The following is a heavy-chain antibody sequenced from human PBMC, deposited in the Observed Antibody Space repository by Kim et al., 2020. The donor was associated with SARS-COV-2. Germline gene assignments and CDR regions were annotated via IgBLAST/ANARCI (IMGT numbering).Heavy chain of an antibody. CDR3: ARDEYYDFWSGYTNYGMDV. Sequence: GGSLRLSCAASGFTFSSYSMNWVRQAPGKGLEWVSSISSSSSYIYYADSVKGRFTISRDNAKNSLYLQMNSLRAEDTAVYYCARDEYYDFWSGYTNYGMDVWGQGTTVTVSS. J-gene: IGHJ6*02. D-gene: IGHD3-3*01. CDR1: GFTFSSYS. CDR2: ISSSSSYI. V-gene: IGHV3-21*01.